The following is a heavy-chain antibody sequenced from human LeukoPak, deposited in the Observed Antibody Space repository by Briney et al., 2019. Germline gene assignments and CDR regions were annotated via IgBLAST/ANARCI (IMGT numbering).Heavy chain of an antibody. V-gene: IGHV3-74*01. CDR3: ARSRGGFYHY. CDR1: GFTFSNGW. CDR2: FDTDGSKT. D-gene: IGHD2/OR15-2a*01. J-gene: IGHJ4*02. Sequence: GGTLRLFCAASGFTFSNGWVHWVRQAPGKGLVWVSRFDTDGSKTTYADSVKGRFTISRDNAKNTLYLQMNSLRVEDTAVYYCARSRGGFYHYWGQGTLVTVSS.